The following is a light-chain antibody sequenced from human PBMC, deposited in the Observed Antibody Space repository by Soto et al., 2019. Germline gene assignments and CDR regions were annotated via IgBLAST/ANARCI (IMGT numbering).Light chain of an antibody. CDR1: SSDIGGYNF. CDR3: CSYGGSRNYV. CDR2: QVS. J-gene: IGLJ1*01. V-gene: IGLV2-8*01. Sequence: QSALTQPPSASGSPGQSVTISCTGTSSDIGGYNFVSWYRHHPGKAPQLRIYQVSKRPSGVPDRFSGSKSGNTASLTVSGLQAEDEAEYYCCSYGGSRNYVFGTGTKLTVL.